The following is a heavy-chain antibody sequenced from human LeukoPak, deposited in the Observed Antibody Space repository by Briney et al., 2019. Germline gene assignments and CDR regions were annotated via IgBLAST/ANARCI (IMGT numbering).Heavy chain of an antibody. J-gene: IGHJ6*02. CDR3: AKEAHFWSGYYPYGMDV. CDR2: ISYDGSNK. CDR1: GFTFSSYG. D-gene: IGHD3-3*02. Sequence: GRSLRLSCAASGFTFSSYGMHWVRQAPGKGLEWVAVISYDGSNKYHADSVKGRFTISRDNSKNTLYLQMNSLRAEDTAVYYCAKEAHFWSGYYPYGMDVWGQGTTVTVSS. V-gene: IGHV3-30*18.